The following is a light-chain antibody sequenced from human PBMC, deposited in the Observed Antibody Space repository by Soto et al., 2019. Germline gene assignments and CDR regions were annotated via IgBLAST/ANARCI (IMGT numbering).Light chain of an antibody. V-gene: IGKV1-5*01. Sequence: RMTQPPTTLSASVGDSVTITCRASQSVAASLAWYHQKPGEAPKLLIYDVSNLETGVPSRFRGSGSGTDLTITITRLKPEDCETDEGLQEYSHPWTFFQGTKVDIK. CDR2: DVS. J-gene: IGKJ1*01. CDR3: LQEYSHPWT. CDR1: QSVAAS.